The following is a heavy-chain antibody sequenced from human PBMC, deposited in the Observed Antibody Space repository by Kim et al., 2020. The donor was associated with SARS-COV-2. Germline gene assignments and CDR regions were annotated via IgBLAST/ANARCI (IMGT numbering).Heavy chain of an antibody. CDR1: GGTFSSYA. D-gene: IGHD5-12*01. J-gene: IGHJ6*02. V-gene: IGHV1-69*13. Sequence: SVKVSCKASGGTFSSYAISWVRQAPGQGLEWMGGIIPIFGTANYAQKFQGRVTITADESTSTAYMELSSLRSEDTAVYYCARAQARDIVATIGDYYYGMDVWGQGTTVTVSS. CDR2: IIPIFGTA. CDR3: ARAQARDIVATIGDYYYGMDV.